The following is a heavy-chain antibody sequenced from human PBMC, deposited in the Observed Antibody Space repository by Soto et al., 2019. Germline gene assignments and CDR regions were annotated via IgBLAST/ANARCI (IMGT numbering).Heavy chain of an antibody. V-gene: IGHV1-69*02. CDR2: IIPILGIA. CDR3: AGLPPAAGYLDC. Sequence: QVQLVQSGAEVKKPGSSVKVSCKSSGGTISSYPISWVRQAPGQGLEWMGRIIPILGIANYAQKLQGRVTITADKSTSTAYMELSSLRSEDTAVYYCAGLPPAAGYLDCWGQGTLVTVSS. CDR1: GGTISSYP. D-gene: IGHD6-13*01. J-gene: IGHJ4*02.